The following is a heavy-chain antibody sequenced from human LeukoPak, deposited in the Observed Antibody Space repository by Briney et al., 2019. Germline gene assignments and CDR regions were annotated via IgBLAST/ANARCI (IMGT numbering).Heavy chain of an antibody. D-gene: IGHD2-15*01. CDR3: ARSGCSGGSCYSGY. V-gene: IGHV1-8*01. J-gene: IGHJ4*02. Sequence: ASVKVSCKASGYTFTSYDINWVRQATGQGLEWTGWMNPNSGNTGYAQKFQGRVTMTRNTSISTAYMELSSLRSEDTAVYYCARSGCSGGSCYSGYWGQGTLVTVSS. CDR2: MNPNSGNT. CDR1: GYTFTSYD.